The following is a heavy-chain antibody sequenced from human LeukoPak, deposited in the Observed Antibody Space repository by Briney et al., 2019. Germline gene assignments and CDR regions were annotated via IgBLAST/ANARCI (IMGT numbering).Heavy chain of an antibody. CDR2: ISGYNGNT. D-gene: IGHD6-13*01. V-gene: IGHV1-18*04. Sequence: ASVKVSCKASGYTFTGYYMHWVRQAPGQGLEWMGWISGYNGNTNYAQKLQGRVTMTTDTSTSTAYMELRSLRSDDTAVYYCAREGSSWSPDYWGQGTLVTVSS. CDR1: GYTFTGYY. CDR3: AREGSSWSPDY. J-gene: IGHJ4*02.